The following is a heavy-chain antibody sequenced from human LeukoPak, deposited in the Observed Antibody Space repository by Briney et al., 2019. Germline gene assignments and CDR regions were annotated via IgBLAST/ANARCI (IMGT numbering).Heavy chain of an antibody. CDR3: ARDRSKRLDY. V-gene: IGHV1-69*13. CDR1: GGTFSSYA. J-gene: IGHJ4*02. Sequence: GASVKVFCTASGGTFSSYAISWVRQAPGQGLEWMGGIIPIFGTANYAQKFQGRVTITADESTSTAYMELSSLRSEDTAVYYCARDRSKRLDYWGQGTLVTVSS. CDR2: IIPIFGTA.